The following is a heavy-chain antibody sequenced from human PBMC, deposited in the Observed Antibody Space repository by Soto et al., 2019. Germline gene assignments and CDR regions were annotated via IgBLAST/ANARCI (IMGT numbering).Heavy chain of an antibody. CDR3: ARDSEGSPI. CDR1: GFTLSSYA. D-gene: IGHD3-10*01. CDR2: ISSNGGST. Sequence: GGSLRLSCAASGFTLSSYAMHWVRQPPGKGLEYVSVISSNGGSTYYANSVKGRFTISRDNSKNTLYLQMNSLRAEDTAVYYCARDSEGSPIWGQGTMVTVSS. V-gene: IGHV3-64*04. J-gene: IGHJ3*02.